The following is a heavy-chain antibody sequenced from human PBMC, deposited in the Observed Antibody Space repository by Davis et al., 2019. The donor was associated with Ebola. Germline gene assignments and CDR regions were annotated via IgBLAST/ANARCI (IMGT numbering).Heavy chain of an antibody. D-gene: IGHD6-19*01. CDR3: ARRLRSSGWLLDY. CDR2: IYPGDSDT. J-gene: IGHJ4*02. Sequence: GESLKISCKGSGYSFTNYWIGWVRQMPGKGLEWMGIIYPGDSDTRYSPSFQGQVTISADKSISTAYLQWSSVKAPDTAMYYCARRLRSSGWLLDYWGQGTLVTVSS. CDR1: GYSFTNYW. V-gene: IGHV5-51*01.